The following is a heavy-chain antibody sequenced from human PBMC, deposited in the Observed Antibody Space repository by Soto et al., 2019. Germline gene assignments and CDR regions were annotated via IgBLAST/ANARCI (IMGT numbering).Heavy chain of an antibody. CDR3: ARDYWKYFDY. CDR1: GFTFXSSW. D-gene: IGHD1-1*01. V-gene: IGHV3-7*01. J-gene: IGHJ4*02. CDR2: IKEDGSAK. Sequence: GGSLRLSCASSGFTFXSSWMTLVRQAPGRGLEWVASIKEDGSAKYYVDSVKGRFTISRDNAKKSLYLQMNSLRAEDTAVYYCARDYWKYFDYWGQGTPLTVSS.